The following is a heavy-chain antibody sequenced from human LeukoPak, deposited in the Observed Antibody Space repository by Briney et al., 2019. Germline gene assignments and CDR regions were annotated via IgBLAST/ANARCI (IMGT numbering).Heavy chain of an antibody. CDR1: GYSFTRYW. CDR2: IYPGDSDT. CDR3: ARQGVAVGVLRYFDWLLESYMDV. Sequence: GESLKISCQGSGYSFTRYWIGWVRQMPGKGLEWMGIIYPGDSDTRYSPSFQGQVTISADKSISTAYLQWSSLKASDTAMYYCARQGVAVGVLRYFDWLLESYMDVWGKGTTVTVSS. J-gene: IGHJ6*03. V-gene: IGHV5-51*01. D-gene: IGHD3-9*01.